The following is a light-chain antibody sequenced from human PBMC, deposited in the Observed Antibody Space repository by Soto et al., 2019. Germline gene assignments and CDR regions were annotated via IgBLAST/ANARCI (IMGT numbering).Light chain of an antibody. CDR3: QQRGKWPIP. CDR2: DAF. J-gene: IGKJ1*01. V-gene: IGKV3-11*01. CDR1: QSVSSSY. Sequence: EVRLTQSLCTVSLYPGERATLSCRASQSVSSSYLAGYQQKPGQAPRLLIYDAFNRATGVPARFRGSGSGTDFTLTISGLEPEDFSVYYCQQRGKWPIPFAQGTKV.